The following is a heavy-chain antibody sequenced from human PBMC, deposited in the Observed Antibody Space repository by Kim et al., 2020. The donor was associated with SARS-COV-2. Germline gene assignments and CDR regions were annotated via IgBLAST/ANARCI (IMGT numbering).Heavy chain of an antibody. CDR1: GGTFSSYA. CDR2: IIPIFGTA. Sequence: SVKVSCKASGGTFSSYAISWVRQAPGQGLEWMGGIIPIFGTANYAQKFQGRVTITADESTSTAYMELSSLRSEDTAVYYCAREVQQLVIVNGMDVWGQGTTVTVSS. CDR3: AREVQQLVIVNGMDV. D-gene: IGHD6-13*01. V-gene: IGHV1-69*13. J-gene: IGHJ6*02.